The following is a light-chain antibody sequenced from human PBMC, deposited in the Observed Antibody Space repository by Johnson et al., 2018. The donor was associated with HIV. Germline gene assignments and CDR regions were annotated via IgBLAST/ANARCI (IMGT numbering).Light chain of an antibody. Sequence: VLTQPPSVSAAPGQKVTISCSGSSSNIGNSYVSWYQQLPGTAPKLLIYDNNKRPSGITDRFSGSKSGTSATLGITGLQTGDEADYYCGTWGGVFGTGTKVTVL. CDR3: GTWGGV. CDR2: DNN. CDR1: SSNIGNSY. J-gene: IGLJ1*01. V-gene: IGLV1-51*01.